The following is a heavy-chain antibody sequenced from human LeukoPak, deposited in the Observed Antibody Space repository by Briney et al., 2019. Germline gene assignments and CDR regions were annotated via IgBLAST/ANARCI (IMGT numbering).Heavy chain of an antibody. D-gene: IGHD2-2*01. CDR2: INSDGSST. CDR3: AKGSFSCTSSSCPQYYYYMDV. V-gene: IGHV3-74*01. CDR1: GFTFSSYW. Sequence: GGSLRLSCAASGFTFSSYWMHWVRQAPGKGLVWVSRINSDGSSTSYADSVKGRFTISRDNAKNTLYLQMNSLRAEDTAVYYCAKGSFSCTSSSCPQYYYYMDVWGKGTTVTVSS. J-gene: IGHJ6*03.